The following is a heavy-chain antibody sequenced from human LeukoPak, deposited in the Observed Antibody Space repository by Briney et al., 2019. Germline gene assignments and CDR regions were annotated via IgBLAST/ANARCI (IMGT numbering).Heavy chain of an antibody. J-gene: IGHJ4*02. CDR3: ARLEFGEYYFDY. CDR1: GYTFTSYG. CDR2: ISAYNGNT. V-gene: IGHV1-18*01. D-gene: IGHD3-10*01. Sequence: SVKVSRKASGYTFTSYGIIWLRQAPGQGLEWMGWISAYNGNTNYAQKLQGRVTMTTDTSTSTAYMELRSVRSDDTAVYYCARLEFGEYYFDYWGQGTLVTVSS.